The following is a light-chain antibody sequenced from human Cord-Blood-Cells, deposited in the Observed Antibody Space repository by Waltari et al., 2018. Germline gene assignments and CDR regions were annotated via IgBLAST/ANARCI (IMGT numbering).Light chain of an antibody. V-gene: IGLV2-14*01. Sequence: QSALTQPASVSGSPGQSITISCTATRSDVGGYNYVSWNQQHPGKAPKLMMYDVSNRPSGVSKRFTSSKSGNTASLTISGLQAEDEADYYCSSYTSSSTYVFGTGTKVTVL. CDR1: RSDVGGYNY. CDR2: DVS. CDR3: SSYTSSSTYV. J-gene: IGLJ1*01.